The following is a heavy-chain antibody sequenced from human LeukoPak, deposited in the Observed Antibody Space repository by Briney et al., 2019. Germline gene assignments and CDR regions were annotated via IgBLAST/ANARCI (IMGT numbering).Heavy chain of an antibody. J-gene: IGHJ4*02. V-gene: IGHV3-74*01. CDR2: INSDGSST. CDR1: GFTSSSYW. CDR3: ARRARDSSGYSFDY. D-gene: IGHD3-22*01. Sequence: GGSLRLSCAASGFTSSSYWMHWVRHAPGKGLVWVSRINSDGSSTSYADSVKGRFTISRDNAKNTLYLQMNSLRAEDTAVYYCARRARDSSGYSFDYWGQGTLVTVSS.